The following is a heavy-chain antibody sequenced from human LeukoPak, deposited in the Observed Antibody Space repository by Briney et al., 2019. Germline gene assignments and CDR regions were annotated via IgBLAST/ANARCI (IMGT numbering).Heavy chain of an antibody. CDR3: ARGRRTRGYYDIHDY. V-gene: IGHV1-2*06. Sequence: ASVKVSCKACGYTFTGYYMHWVRQAPGQGLEWMGRINPNSGGTNYGQKFQGRVTMTRVTSISTAYMELSRLRSDDTAVYYCARGRRTRGYYDIHDYWGQGTLVTFYS. CDR2: INPNSGGT. D-gene: IGHD3-22*01. CDR1: GYTFTGYY. J-gene: IGHJ4*02.